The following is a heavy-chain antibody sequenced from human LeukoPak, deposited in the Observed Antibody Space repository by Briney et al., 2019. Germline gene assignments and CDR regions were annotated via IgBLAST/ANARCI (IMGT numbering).Heavy chain of an antibody. V-gene: IGHV3-33*08. J-gene: IGHJ4*02. D-gene: IGHD4-17*01. CDR1: GFTFSSYA. CDR2: IWYDGSNK. Sequence: PGGSLRLSCAASGFTFSSYAMHWVRQAPGKGLEWVAVIWYDGSNKYYADSVKGRFTISRDNSKNTLYLQMNSLRAEDTAVYYCARFSGGDYGDYYYFDYWGQGTLVTVSS. CDR3: ARFSGGDYGDYYYFDY.